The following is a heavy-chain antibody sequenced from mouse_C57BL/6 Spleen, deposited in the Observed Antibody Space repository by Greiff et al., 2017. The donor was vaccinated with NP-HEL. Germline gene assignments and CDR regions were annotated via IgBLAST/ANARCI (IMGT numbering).Heavy chain of an antibody. D-gene: IGHD5-5*01. Sequence: QVQLKQPGAELVKPGASVKMSCKASGYTFTSYWITWVKQRPGQGLEWIGDIYPGSGSTTYIEKFKSKATLTVDTSSSTAYMQLISLTSEDSAVYYCARGGLPTYYYAMGYWGQGTSVTVSS. CDR1: GYTFTSYW. CDR3: ARGGLPTYYYAMGY. V-gene: IGHV1-55*01. CDR2: IYPGSGST. J-gene: IGHJ4*01.